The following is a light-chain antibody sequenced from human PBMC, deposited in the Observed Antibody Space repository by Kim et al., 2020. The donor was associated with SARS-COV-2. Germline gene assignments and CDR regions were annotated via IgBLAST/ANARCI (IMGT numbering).Light chain of an antibody. CDR2: GVS. CDR1: QTISRD. Sequence: EIVMTQSPATLSVFPGERATLSCRTSQTISRDLAWYQQKPGQAPRLLIYGVSTRATGIPATFTGSGSGTEFTLTISSLQSEDFAVYYCQQYNDWPLTFGGGTKV. CDR3: QQYNDWPLT. J-gene: IGKJ4*01. V-gene: IGKV3-15*01.